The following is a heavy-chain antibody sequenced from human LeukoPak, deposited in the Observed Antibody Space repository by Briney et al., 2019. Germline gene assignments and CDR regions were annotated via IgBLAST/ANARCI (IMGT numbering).Heavy chain of an antibody. Sequence: SEIRSLTCAVYGGALSDYYWSWIRQPPGKGLEWIGEISPSGSTNYSPSLKSRVTMSVDTSKNQFSLKLSSVTAADTAVYFCARVGYSYVINDWSRTGLGAYPTKYHYHMDVWDKGTPVTVSS. CDR3: ARVGYSYVINDWSRTGLGAYPTKYHYHMDV. V-gene: IGHV4-34*01. D-gene: IGHD5-18*01. J-gene: IGHJ6*03. CDR2: ISPSGST. CDR1: GGALSDYY.